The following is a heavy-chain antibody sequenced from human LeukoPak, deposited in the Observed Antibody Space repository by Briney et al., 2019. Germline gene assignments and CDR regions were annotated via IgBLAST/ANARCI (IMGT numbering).Heavy chain of an antibody. V-gene: IGHV3-21*01. CDR1: GFAFSTYS. Sequence: GGSLRHSCAASGFAFSTYSINWVRQAPGKGLEWVSSISSSSTYIYYADSVKGRFTISRDNAKNSLYLQMNSLRAEDTAVYYCAREHYYESSPYWGQGSLVTVSS. J-gene: IGHJ4*02. CDR2: ISSSSTYI. CDR3: AREHYYESSPY. D-gene: IGHD3-22*01.